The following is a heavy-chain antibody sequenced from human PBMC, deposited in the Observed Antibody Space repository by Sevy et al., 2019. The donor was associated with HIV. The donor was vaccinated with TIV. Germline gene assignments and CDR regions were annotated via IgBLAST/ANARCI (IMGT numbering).Heavy chain of an antibody. J-gene: IGHJ4*02. CDR1: GFTFSSYW. D-gene: IGHD5-12*01. V-gene: IGHV3-7*03. Sequence: AGGSLRLSCAASGFTFSSYWMSWVRHAPGKGLEWVANIKQDGSEKYYVESVKGRFTISRDNAKNSLYLQMNSLRAEDTAVYYCARSEWLRLDYFDYWGQGTLVTVSS. CDR3: ARSEWLRLDYFDY. CDR2: IKQDGSEK.